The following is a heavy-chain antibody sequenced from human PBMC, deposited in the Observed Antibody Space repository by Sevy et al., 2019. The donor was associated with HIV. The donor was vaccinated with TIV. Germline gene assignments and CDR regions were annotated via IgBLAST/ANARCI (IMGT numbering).Heavy chain of an antibody. J-gene: IGHJ3*02. CDR2: ISYDGSNK. V-gene: IGHV3-30*03. CDR3: AGRGGYSGYDPVAFDI. CDR1: GFSFSTYG. Sequence: GGSLRLSCSASGFSFSTYGMHWVRQAPGKGLEWVAVISYDGSNKYYADSVKGRFTISRDNSKNTLYLQMNSLRAEDTAVYYCAGRGGYSGYDPVAFDIWGQGTMVTVSS. D-gene: IGHD5-12*01.